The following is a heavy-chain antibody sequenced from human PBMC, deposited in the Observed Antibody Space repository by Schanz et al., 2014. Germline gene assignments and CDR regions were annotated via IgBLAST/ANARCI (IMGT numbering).Heavy chain of an antibody. V-gene: IGHV1-18*01. CDR3: AREGRDFDV. CDR2: ISAYNGNT. J-gene: IGHJ3*01. Sequence: KASGYTFTSYCISWLRHAPGQCLEWMGGISAYNGNTKYPQKLQGRGTMTTDTSTSTAYMDLRSLRADDNHVQHCAREGRDFDV. CDR1: GYTFTSYC.